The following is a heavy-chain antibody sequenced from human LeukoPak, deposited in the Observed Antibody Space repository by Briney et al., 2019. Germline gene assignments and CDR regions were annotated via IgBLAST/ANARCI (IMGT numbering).Heavy chain of an antibody. V-gene: IGHV1-46*01. D-gene: IGHD5-24*01. CDR2: INPSGGST. J-gene: IGHJ5*02. CDR3: ARGRDGYLTLVNWFDP. CDR1: GYTFTSYY. Sequence: GASVKVSCKASGYTFTSYYMHWVRQAPGQGLEWMGIINPSGGSTSYAQKFQGRVTMTRDTSTSTVYMELSSLRSEDTAVYYCARGRDGYLTLVNWFDPWGQGTLVTVSS.